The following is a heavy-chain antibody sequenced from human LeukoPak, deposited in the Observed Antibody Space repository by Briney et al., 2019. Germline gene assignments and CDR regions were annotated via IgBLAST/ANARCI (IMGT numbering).Heavy chain of an antibody. CDR1: GYSFTSYW. CDR3: ARQAPLHCSGGSCFGY. CDR2: IYPGDSDT. D-gene: IGHD2-15*01. V-gene: IGHV5-51*01. Sequence: GESLRISCKGSGYSFTSYWSGWLGQMPGKGLEGMGIIYPGDSDTRYSPSFQGQGTISADKSISTAYLQWSSLKASDTAMYYCARQAPLHCSGGSCFGYWGQGTLVTVSS. J-gene: IGHJ4*02.